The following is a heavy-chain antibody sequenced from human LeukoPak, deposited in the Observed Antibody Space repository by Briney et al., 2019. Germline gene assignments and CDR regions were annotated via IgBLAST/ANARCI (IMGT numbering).Heavy chain of an antibody. CDR3: ASGSGVDY. D-gene: IGHD2-15*01. V-gene: IGHV1-2*02. CDR2: INPNSGGT. J-gene: IGHJ4*02. CDR1: GYTFTGYY. Sequence: ASVKVSCKASGYTFTGYYMHGVRQAPGQGLEGMGWINPNSGGTNYAQKFRGRGTMTRDTSISTAYMDLSRVRSDDTAVYSCASGSGVDYWGQGTLVTVSS.